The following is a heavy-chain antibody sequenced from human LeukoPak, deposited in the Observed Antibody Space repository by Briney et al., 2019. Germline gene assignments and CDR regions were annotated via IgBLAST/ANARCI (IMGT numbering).Heavy chain of an antibody. Sequence: ASVKVSCKASGYTFTGYYMHWVRQAPGQGLEWMGWINPNSGGTNYAQKFQGRVTMTRDTSISTVYMELSSLRSEDTAVYYCARDGGYSYGYGYYYMDVWGKGTTVTISS. CDR1: GYTFTGYY. V-gene: IGHV1-2*02. D-gene: IGHD5-18*01. J-gene: IGHJ6*03. CDR3: ARDGGYSYGYGYYYMDV. CDR2: INPNSGGT.